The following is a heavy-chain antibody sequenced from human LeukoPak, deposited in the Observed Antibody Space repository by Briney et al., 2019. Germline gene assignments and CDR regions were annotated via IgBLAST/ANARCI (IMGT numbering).Heavy chain of an antibody. CDR3: AHKRFVAAAYAFDI. CDR1: GFSLSTSGVG. J-gene: IGHJ3*02. D-gene: IGHD2-21*01. CDR2: IYWDDGK. V-gene: IGHV2-5*02. Sequence: SGPTLVNPPQTLTLTCTFSGFSLSTSGVGVGWIRQPPGKALEWLALIYWDDGKHYTASLKSRLTLTKDTSKNQVVLTMTNMDPVDTATYYCAHKRFVAAAYAFDIWGQGTMVTVSS.